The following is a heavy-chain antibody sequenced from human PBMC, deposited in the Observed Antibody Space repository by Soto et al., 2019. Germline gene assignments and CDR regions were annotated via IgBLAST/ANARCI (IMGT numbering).Heavy chain of an antibody. J-gene: IGHJ6*02. CDR3: ARGRPSWNDRYGMDV. V-gene: IGHV1-69*13. CDR2: IIPIFGTA. D-gene: IGHD1-1*01. Sequence: GASVKVSCKASGGTCSSYAISWVRQAPGQGLEWMGGIIPIFGTANYAQKFQGRVTITADESTSTAYMELSSLRSEDTAVYYCARGRPSWNDRYGMDVWGQGTTVTVSS. CDR1: GGTCSSYA.